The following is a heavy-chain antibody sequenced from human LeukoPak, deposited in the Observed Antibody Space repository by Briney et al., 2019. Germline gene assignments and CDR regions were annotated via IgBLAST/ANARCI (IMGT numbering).Heavy chain of an antibody. D-gene: IGHD3-22*01. CDR3: ARSPLAFYDSSGYPRVWFDP. V-gene: IGHV4-61*01. CDR1: GGSVSSDSYY. Sequence: SETLSLTCTVSGGSVSSDSYYWSWIRQPPGKGLEWIGDMFYSGSTNYNPSLKSRVTISIDTSRNQFSLKLSSVTAADTAVYYCARSPLAFYDSSGYPRVWFDPWGQGTLVTVSS. CDR2: MFYSGST. J-gene: IGHJ5*02.